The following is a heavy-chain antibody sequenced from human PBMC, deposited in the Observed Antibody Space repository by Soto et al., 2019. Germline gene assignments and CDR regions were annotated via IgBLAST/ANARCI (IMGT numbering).Heavy chain of an antibody. CDR3: ARGSSYDFWSGSASARGYYYMDV. V-gene: IGHV4-34*01. CDR1: GWSFSGYY. CDR2: INHSGST. Sequence: SETLSLTCAVYGWSFSGYYWSWIRPPPGKGLEWIGEINHSGSTNYNPSLKSRVTISVDTSKNQFSLKLSSVTAADTAVYYCARGSSYDFWSGSASARGYYYMDVWGKGTTVTVSS. D-gene: IGHD3-3*01. J-gene: IGHJ6*03.